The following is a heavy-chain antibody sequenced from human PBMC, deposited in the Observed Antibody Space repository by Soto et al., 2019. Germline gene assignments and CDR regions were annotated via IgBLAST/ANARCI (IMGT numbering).Heavy chain of an antibody. D-gene: IGHD3-10*01. V-gene: IGHV3-23*01. CDR3: AKTPGTSSTLCYYYGLDV. CDR1: GFTFSPYA. J-gene: IGHJ6*02. CDR2: ISGSGGTT. Sequence: EVPRLESGGGLVQPGGYLRLSCAASGFTFSPYAMTWVRQAPGKGLEWVSAISGSGGTTYYADSVKGRFTISRDNSKNALYLQMIGPGAEYTAVYYCAKTPGTSSTLCYYYGLDVWGQGTTVTVSS.